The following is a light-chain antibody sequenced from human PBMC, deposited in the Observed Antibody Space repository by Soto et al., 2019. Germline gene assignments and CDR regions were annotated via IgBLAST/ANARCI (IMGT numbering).Light chain of an antibody. Sequence: QLVLTQPPSVSGAPGQRVTISCTGSYSNIGAGYDVHWYQQFPGTAPRLLIYGFRNRPSGVPDRFSGSESDTSASLAITGLQAEDEADYYCQSYDSRLTAVVFGGGTKVTVL. CDR3: QSYDSRLTAVV. J-gene: IGLJ2*01. V-gene: IGLV1-40*01. CDR1: YSNIGAGYD. CDR2: GFR.